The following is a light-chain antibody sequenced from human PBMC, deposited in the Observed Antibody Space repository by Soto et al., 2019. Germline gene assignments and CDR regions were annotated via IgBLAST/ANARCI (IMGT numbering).Light chain of an antibody. J-gene: IGKJ2*01. CDR3: QHRADWPRGS. V-gene: IGKV3-11*01. CDR1: QSVASY. CDR2: HAS. Sequence: EIVLTQSPDTLSLSPGDTATLSCRASQSVASYLAWYQQKPGQPPRLLMYHASNRATGIPARFSGSGSGTPFTLPISSLEHGDFAVYYCQHRADWPRGSFGQGTKLEIK.